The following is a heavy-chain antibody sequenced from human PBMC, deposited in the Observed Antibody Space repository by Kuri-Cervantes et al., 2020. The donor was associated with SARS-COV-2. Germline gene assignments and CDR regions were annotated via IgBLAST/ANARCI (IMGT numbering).Heavy chain of an antibody. CDR2: IGYGGHYM. CDR1: GFTFSDYY. D-gene: IGHD1-7*01. J-gene: IGHJ4*02. V-gene: IGHV3-11*06. Sequence: GESLKISCAASGFTFSDYYMSWIRQAPGNGLEWVSSIGYGGHYMHYADSVEGRFTISRDDAKNSLYLLMNGLRAEDTAVYYCARETLNWNYVLDYWGQGALVTVSS. CDR3: ARETLNWNYVLDY.